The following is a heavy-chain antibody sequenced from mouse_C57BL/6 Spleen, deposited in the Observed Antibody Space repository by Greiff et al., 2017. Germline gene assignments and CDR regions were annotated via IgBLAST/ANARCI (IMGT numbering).Heavy chain of an antibody. Sequence: EAGGVDFSRYWMSWVRRAPGKGLEWIGEINPDSSTINYAPSLKDKFIISRDNAKNTLYLQMSKVRSEDTALYYCARPGDVYYPAWFAYWGQGTLVTVSA. V-gene: IGHV4-1*01. D-gene: IGHD2-3*01. CDR3: ARPGDVYYPAWFAY. CDR2: INPDSSTI. J-gene: IGHJ3*01. CDR1: GVDFSRYW.